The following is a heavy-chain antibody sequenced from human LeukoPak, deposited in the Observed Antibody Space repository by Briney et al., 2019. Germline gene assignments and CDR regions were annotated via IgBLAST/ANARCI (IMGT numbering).Heavy chain of an antibody. Sequence: PSETLSLTCAVYGGSFSGNYWSWIRQPPGKGLDWIGEVNHSGSTSYNPSLKRRVTISVDTSKNQFSLKLSSVTAADTAVYYCARLYGSGSYYRHWGQGALVTVSS. D-gene: IGHD3-10*01. CDR1: GGSFSGNY. V-gene: IGHV4-34*01. J-gene: IGHJ4*02. CDR3: ARLYGSGSYYRH. CDR2: VNHSGST.